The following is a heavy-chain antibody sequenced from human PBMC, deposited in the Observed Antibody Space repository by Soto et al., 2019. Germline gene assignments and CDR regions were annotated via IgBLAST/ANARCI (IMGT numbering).Heavy chain of an antibody. J-gene: IGHJ6*02. CDR3: ARSQGSSTSLEIYYYYCYGMDV. Sequence: QVQLVQSGAEVKKPGSSVKVSCKASGGTFGSYAISWVRQAPGQGLEWMGGIIPIPGTANYAQKFQGRVTIATDESTSTAYMDLSSLRSENTAVYYCARSQGSSTSLEIYYYYCYGMDVWGQGTTVTVSS. CDR1: GGTFGSYA. V-gene: IGHV1-69*01. D-gene: IGHD2-2*01. CDR2: IIPIPGTA.